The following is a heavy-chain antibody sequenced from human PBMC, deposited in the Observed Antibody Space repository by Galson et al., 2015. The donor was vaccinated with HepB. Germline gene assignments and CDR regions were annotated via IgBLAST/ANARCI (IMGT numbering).Heavy chain of an antibody. Sequence: SLRLSCAASGFTFSSYAMHWVRQAPGKGLEWVAVISYDGSNKYYADSVKGRFTISRDNSKNTLYLQMNSLRAEDTAVYYCAESSTSFYYYYGMDVWGQGTTVTVSS. V-gene: IGHV3-30-3*01. J-gene: IGHJ6*02. CDR2: ISYDGSNK. CDR1: GFTFSSYA. CDR3: AESSTSFYYYYGMDV. D-gene: IGHD2-2*01.